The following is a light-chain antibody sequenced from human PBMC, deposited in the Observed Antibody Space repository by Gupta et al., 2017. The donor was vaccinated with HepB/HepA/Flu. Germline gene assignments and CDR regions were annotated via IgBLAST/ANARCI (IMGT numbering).Light chain of an antibody. J-gene: IGKJ2*01. CDR2: AAS. CDR1: QGISSY. Sequence: DIQLTQSPSFLSASVGDRVTITCRASQGISSYLAWYQQKPGKAPKLLIYAASTLQSGVPSRFSGSGSGTEFTLTISSLHPEDFANYYCQQLNSYPYTFGQWTKLEIK. V-gene: IGKV1-9*01. CDR3: QQLNSYPYT.